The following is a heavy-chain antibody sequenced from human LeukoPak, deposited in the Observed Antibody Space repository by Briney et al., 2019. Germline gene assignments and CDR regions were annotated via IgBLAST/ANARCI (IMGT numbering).Heavy chain of an antibody. V-gene: IGHV4-59*01. CDR1: GGSISSYY. Sequence: PSETLSLTCTVSGGSISSYYWSWIRQPPGKGLEWIGYIYYSGSTNYNPSLKSRVTISVDTSKNQFSLKLSSVTAADTAVYYCARGGYGDTFHYWGQGTLVTVSS. D-gene: IGHD4-17*01. CDR2: IYYSGST. J-gene: IGHJ4*02. CDR3: ARGGYGDTFHY.